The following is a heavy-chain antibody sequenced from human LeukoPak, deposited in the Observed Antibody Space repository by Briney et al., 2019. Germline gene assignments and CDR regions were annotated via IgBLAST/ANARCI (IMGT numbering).Heavy chain of an antibody. J-gene: IGHJ4*02. CDR3: ARPDFSGFDWGFDF. Sequence: SVKVSCKASGGTFNTFAISWVRQAPGQGLEWMGGVIPFFGSANYAQRFQDRFTITTDESTTTAYMELNSLTSDDTAVYYCARPDFSGFDWGFDFWGQGTLITVSS. CDR2: VIPFFGSA. V-gene: IGHV1-69*05. D-gene: IGHD5-12*01. CDR1: GGTFNTFA.